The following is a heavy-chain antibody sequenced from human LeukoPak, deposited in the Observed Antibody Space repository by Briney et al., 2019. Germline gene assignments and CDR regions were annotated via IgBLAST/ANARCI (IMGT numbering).Heavy chain of an antibody. CDR1: GGSISSYY. Sequence: SETLSLTCTVSGGSISSYYWSWIRQPPGKGLEWIGYIYYSGSTNYNPSLKSRATIPVDTSKNQFSLKLSSVTAADTAVYYCARDTHYDILTGYYYDAFDIWGQGTMVTVSS. D-gene: IGHD3-9*01. CDR2: IYYSGST. J-gene: IGHJ3*02. V-gene: IGHV4-59*01. CDR3: ARDTHYDILTGYYYDAFDI.